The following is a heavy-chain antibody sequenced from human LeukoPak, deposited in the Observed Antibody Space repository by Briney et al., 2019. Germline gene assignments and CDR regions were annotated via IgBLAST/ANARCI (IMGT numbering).Heavy chain of an antibody. J-gene: IGHJ4*02. CDR1: GYTFINYA. V-gene: IGHV7-4-1*02. CDR2: INTNTGNP. CDR3: ARGVGDSSGYYARFDY. D-gene: IGHD3-22*01. Sequence: ASVKVSCKAPGYTFINYAMNWVRQAPGQGLEWMGWINTNTGNPTYAQGFTGRFVFSLDTSVSTAYLQISSLKAEDTAVYYCARGVGDSSGYYARFDYWGQGTLVTVSS.